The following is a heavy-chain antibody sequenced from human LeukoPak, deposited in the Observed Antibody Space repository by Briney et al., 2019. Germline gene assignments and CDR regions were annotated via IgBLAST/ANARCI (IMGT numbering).Heavy chain of an antibody. V-gene: IGHV3-48*01. CDR1: GFTFNSYS. CDR3: TRDLGGYGDYGTNFDY. Sequence: GGSLRLSCAASGFTFNSYSMDWVRQAPGEGLEWVSYISSSSSTIYYADSVKGRFTISRDNAKFSLYLQMNSLRAEDTAVYYCTRDLGGYGDYGTNFDYWGQGTLVTVSS. J-gene: IGHJ4*02. D-gene: IGHD4-17*01. CDR2: ISSSSSTI.